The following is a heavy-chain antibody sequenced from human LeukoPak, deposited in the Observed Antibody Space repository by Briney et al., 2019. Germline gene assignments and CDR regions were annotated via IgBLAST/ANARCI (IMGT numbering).Heavy chain of an antibody. Sequence: GGSLRLSCAASGFTFSSYGMHWVRQAPGKGLEWVAVISYDGSNKYYADSVKGRFTISRDNAKNSLYPQMNSLRAEDTAVYYCARDYPYSSGWYYYMDVWGKGTTVTISS. D-gene: IGHD6-19*01. V-gene: IGHV3-30*03. J-gene: IGHJ6*03. CDR1: GFTFSSYG. CDR3: ARDYPYSSGWYYYMDV. CDR2: ISYDGSNK.